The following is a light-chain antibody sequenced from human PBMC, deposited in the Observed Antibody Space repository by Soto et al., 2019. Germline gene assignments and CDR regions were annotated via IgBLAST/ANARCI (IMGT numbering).Light chain of an antibody. V-gene: IGKV3-20*01. CDR3: QQYGSSRFT. Sequence: EIVLTQSPGTLSLSPGERATLSCRASQSVSTNYLAWYQQTPGQAPRLLIYGASSRATGIPDRFSGSGSGTDFTLTISRLEPEDFALYYCQQYGSSRFTFGPGTKVDI. J-gene: IGKJ3*01. CDR1: QSVSTNY. CDR2: GAS.